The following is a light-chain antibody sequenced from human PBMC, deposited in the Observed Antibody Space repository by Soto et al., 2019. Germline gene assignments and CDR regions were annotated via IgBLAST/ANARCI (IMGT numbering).Light chain of an antibody. Sequence: QSVLTQPRSVSGTPGQSVTISCTGTSSDFGGYDFVSWYQHHPAKAPKLMIYDVSKRPSGVPDRFSGSKSGNTASLTISGLQAEDEADYYCCSYAGSYTLYVFGTGTKVTVL. CDR1: SSDFGGYDF. V-gene: IGLV2-11*01. CDR3: CSYAGSYTLYV. J-gene: IGLJ1*01. CDR2: DVS.